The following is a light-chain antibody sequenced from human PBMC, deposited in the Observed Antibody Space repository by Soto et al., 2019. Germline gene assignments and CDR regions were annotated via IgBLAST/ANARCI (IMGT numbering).Light chain of an antibody. J-gene: IGLJ1*01. Sequence: QSALTQPPSAYGSPGQSVTISCTGTSSDVGGYNYVSWYQQHPGKAPKLMIYEVSKRPSGVPDRFSGSKSGNTASLTVSGLQAEDEADYYCTSYAGSNNFFYVFGTGTKLTVL. CDR1: SSDVGGYNY. V-gene: IGLV2-8*01. CDR2: EVS. CDR3: TSYAGSNNFFYV.